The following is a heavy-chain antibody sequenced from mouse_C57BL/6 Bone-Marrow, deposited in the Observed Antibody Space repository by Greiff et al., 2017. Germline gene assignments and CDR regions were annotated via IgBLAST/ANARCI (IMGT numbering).Heavy chain of an antibody. V-gene: IGHV2-2*01. Sequence: QVQLKESGPGLVQPSQSLSITCTVSGFSLTSYGVHWVRQSPGKGLEWMGVIWSGGSTDYNAAFISRLSISKDNSKSQVFFKMHSLQADDTAIYYWASSTVVARDWYFDVWGKGTTLTVSS. D-gene: IGHD1-1*01. J-gene: IGHJ1*03. CDR1: GFSLTSYG. CDR2: IWSGGST. CDR3: ASSTVVARDWYFDV.